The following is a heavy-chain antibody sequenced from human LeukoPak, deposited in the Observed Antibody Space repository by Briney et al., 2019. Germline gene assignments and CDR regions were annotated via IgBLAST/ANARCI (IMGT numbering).Heavy chain of an antibody. J-gene: IGHJ4*02. D-gene: IGHD4-17*01. CDR3: ARDRASYGDNPDY. Sequence: GGSLRLSCAASGFTFSSYGMHWVRQAPGKGLEWVAVIWYDGSNKYYADSVKGRFTISRDNSKNTLYLQMNSLRAEDTAVYYCARDRASYGDNPDYWGQGTLVTVSS. CDR2: IWYDGSNK. V-gene: IGHV3-33*01. CDR1: GFTFSSYG.